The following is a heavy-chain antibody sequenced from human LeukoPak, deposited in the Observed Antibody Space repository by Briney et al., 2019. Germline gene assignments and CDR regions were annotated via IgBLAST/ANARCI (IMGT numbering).Heavy chain of an antibody. D-gene: IGHD2-2*01. Sequence: SGGSLRLSCAASGFTFSSYAMSWVRQAPGKGLEWVSAISGSGGSTYYADSVKGRFTISRDNSKNTLYLQMNSLRAEDTAVYYCAKIWGIGGYCSSTSCYYFDYWGQGTLVTASS. V-gene: IGHV3-23*01. CDR2: ISGSGGST. CDR1: GFTFSSYA. J-gene: IGHJ4*02. CDR3: AKIWGIGGYCSSTSCYYFDY.